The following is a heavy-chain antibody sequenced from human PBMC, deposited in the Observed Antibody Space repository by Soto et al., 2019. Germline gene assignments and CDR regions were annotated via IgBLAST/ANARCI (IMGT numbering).Heavy chain of an antibody. CDR3: TRPGFGDFVDPYDYGIDV. V-gene: IGHV3-73*01. J-gene: IGHJ6*02. CDR2: IRSKANTYAN. Sequence: GESLTPSFSASGLPFRGPPIHWVRPASGKGLECVGRIRSKANTYANAYATSVKGRFTISRDDSKNTTYLQMNSLKTEDTAVYFCTRPGFGDFVDPYDYGIDVWGQGTTVNVSS. D-gene: IGHD2-2*01. CDR1: GLPFRGPP.